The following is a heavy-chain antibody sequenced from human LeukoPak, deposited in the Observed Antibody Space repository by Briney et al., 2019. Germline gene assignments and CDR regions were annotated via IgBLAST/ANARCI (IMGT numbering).Heavy chain of an antibody. CDR1: GDSVSGSPAV. CDR3: ARGAVRGGTNFDY. J-gene: IGHJ4*02. Sequence: SQTLSLTCAISGDSVSGSPAVWNWIRQSPSRGLEWPGRAYYRSKWYTDYAVSVKGRITITPGTSKNQFSLQLNSVTPEDTAVYYCARGAVRGGTNFDYWGQGTLVTVSS. V-gene: IGHV6-1*01. CDR2: AYYRSKWYT. D-gene: IGHD3-10*01.